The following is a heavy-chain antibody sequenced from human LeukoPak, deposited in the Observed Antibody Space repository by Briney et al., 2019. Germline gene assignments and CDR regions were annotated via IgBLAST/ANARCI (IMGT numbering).Heavy chain of an antibody. V-gene: IGHV3-74*01. J-gene: IGHJ4*02. CDR1: GFTFSTYW. CDR3: AREEGSGWLRYYFDY. D-gene: IGHD6-19*01. Sequence: GGSLRLSCAASGFTFSTYWMHWVRQSPGKGLVWVSRINMDGTTISYAGSVEGRFTISRDNAKNTLYLQMNSLRAEDTAVYYCAREEGSGWLRYYFDYWGQGTLVTVSS. CDR2: INMDGTTI.